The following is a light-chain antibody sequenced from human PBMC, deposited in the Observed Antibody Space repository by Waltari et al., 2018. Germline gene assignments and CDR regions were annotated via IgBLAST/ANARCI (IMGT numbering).Light chain of an antibody. CDR2: STS. CDR3: AAWDDTLSGWV. J-gene: IGLJ3*02. CDR1: SSNIGSNS. Sequence: QSVLTQPPSASGTPGRRVTISCAGSSSNIGSNSVNWYQQLPGTAPKLLIYSTSHRPSGLPVRLYGSKSCTSASLAISGCQSEYEADYYWAAWDDTLSGWVFGGGTKLTVL. V-gene: IGLV1-44*01.